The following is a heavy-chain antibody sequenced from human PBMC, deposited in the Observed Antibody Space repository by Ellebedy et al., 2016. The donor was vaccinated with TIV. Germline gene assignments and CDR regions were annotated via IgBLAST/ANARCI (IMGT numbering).Heavy chain of an antibody. Sequence: GGSLRLSCAASGFTFSRYWMHWVRQAPGKGLVWVSRINSDGSSTSYADSVKGRITISRDNAKNTLYLQMNSLRAEDTAVYYCARGINGRNAFDIWGQGTMVTVSS. V-gene: IGHV3-74*01. J-gene: IGHJ3*02. CDR1: GFTFSRYW. D-gene: IGHD1-26*01. CDR2: INSDGSST. CDR3: ARGINGRNAFDI.